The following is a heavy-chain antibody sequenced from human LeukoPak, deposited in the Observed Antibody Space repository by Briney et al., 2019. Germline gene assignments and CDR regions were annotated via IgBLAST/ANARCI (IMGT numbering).Heavy chain of an antibody. CDR1: GYXFTNYF. CDR3: ARGGSSSSPFFDY. CDR2: INPSGGST. D-gene: IGHD6-13*01. Sequence: GASVKVSCKASGYXFTNYFIHWVRQAPGQGRVWMGIINPSGGSTSYAQKFQGRVTMTRDTSTSTVYMELSSLRSEDTAVYYCARGGSSSSPFFDYWGQGTLVTVSS. J-gene: IGHJ4*02. V-gene: IGHV1-46*01.